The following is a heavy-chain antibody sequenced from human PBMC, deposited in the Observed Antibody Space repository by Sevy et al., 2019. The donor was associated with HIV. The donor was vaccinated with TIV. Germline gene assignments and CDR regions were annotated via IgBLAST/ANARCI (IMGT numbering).Heavy chain of an antibody. CDR1: GFTFSSYS. CDR3: ARVTAYCSGGSCYSTMGADV. Sequence: GGSLRLSCAASGFTFSSYSMIWVRQAPRKGLEWVSSISGSSNYIYYPDSVKGRFTISRDNAKNSLYLQMNSLGAEETAVYYCARVTAYCSGGSCYSTMGADVWGQGTTVTVSS. J-gene: IGHJ6*02. V-gene: IGHV3-21*01. D-gene: IGHD2-15*01. CDR2: ISGSSNYI.